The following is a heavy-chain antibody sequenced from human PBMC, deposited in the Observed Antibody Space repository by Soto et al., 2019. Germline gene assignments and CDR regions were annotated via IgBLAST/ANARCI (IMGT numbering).Heavy chain of an antibody. J-gene: IGHJ6*02. D-gene: IGHD6-19*01. V-gene: IGHV1-8*01. CDR1: GYTFTSYD. CDR3: ARVPQWLVPYYYYGMDV. Sequence: ASEKVSCKASGYTFTSYDINWVRQATGQGLEWMGWMNPNSGNTGYAQKLQGRVTMTTDTSTSTAYMELRSLRSDDTAVYYCARVPQWLVPYYYYGMDVWGQGTTVTVSS. CDR2: MNPNSGNT.